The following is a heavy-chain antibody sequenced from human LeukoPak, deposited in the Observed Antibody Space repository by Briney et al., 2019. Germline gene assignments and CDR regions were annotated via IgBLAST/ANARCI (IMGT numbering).Heavy chain of an antibody. D-gene: IGHD3-22*01. Sequence: ASVKVSCKASGYTFTSYGISWVRQAPGQGLEWMGWISAYNGNTNYAQKLQGRVTMTTDTSTSTAYMELRSLRSDDTAVYYCARVSYYYVSSGLETWGQGTLVTVSS. V-gene: IGHV1-18*01. J-gene: IGHJ5*02. CDR1: GYTFTSYG. CDR3: ARVSYYYVSSGLET. CDR2: ISAYNGNT.